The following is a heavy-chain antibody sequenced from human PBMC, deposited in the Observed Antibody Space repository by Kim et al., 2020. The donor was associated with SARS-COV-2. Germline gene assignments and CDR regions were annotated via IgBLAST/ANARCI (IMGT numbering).Heavy chain of an antibody. V-gene: IGHV3-30*04. J-gene: IGHJ6*02. Sequence: GGSLRLSCAASGFTFSSYAMHWVRQAPGKGLEWVAVISYDGSNKYYADSVKGRFTISRDNSKNTLYLQMNSLRAEDTAVYYCANVLRYFDWLRGGAYYYYGMDVWGQGTTVTVSS. CDR1: GFTFSSYA. CDR2: ISYDGSNK. D-gene: IGHD3-9*01. CDR3: ANVLRYFDWLRGGAYYYYGMDV.